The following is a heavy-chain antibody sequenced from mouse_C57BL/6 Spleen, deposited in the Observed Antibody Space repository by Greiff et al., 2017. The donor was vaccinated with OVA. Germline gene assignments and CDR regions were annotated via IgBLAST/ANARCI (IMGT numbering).Heavy chain of an antibody. CDR3: ARLHYYGSSSYYFDY. D-gene: IGHD1-1*01. V-gene: IGHV1-62-2*01. J-gene: IGHJ2*01. Sequence: VKLVESGAELVKPGASVKLSCKASGYTFTEYTIHWVKQRSGQGLEWIGWFYPGSGSIKYNEKFKDKATLTADKSSSTVYMELSRLTSEDSAVYFCARLHYYGSSSYYFDYWGQGTTLTVSS. CDR1: GYTFTEYT. CDR2: FYPGSGSI.